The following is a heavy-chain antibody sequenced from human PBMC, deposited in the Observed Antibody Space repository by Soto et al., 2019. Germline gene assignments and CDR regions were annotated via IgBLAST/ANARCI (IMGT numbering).Heavy chain of an antibody. CDR3: ARGLKGPDY. CDR2: IFHSGRT. Sequence: QVQLQESGPGLVKPSQTLSLTCTVSGDSITSGSGYWSWVRQHPGRGLEWLGYIFHSGRTYYSPSLSSRLTLSIDTSNNQLSLNLRAVAAADTAVYYCARGLKGPDYWGQGTQVTVSS. V-gene: IGHV4-31*03. CDR1: GDSITSGSGY. J-gene: IGHJ4*02.